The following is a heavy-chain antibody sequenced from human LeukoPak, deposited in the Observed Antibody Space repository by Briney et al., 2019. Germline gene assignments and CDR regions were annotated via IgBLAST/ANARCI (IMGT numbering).Heavy chain of an antibody. CDR1: GFTFSSYG. D-gene: IGHD6-13*01. Sequence: TGGSLRLSCAASGFTFSSYGMHWVRQAPGKGLEWVAFIRYDGSNKYYADSVKGRFTISRDNSKNTLYLQMNSLRAEDTAVYYCAKDLKQLVFYFDYWGQGTLVTVSS. CDR2: IRYDGSNK. J-gene: IGHJ4*02. CDR3: AKDLKQLVFYFDY. V-gene: IGHV3-30*02.